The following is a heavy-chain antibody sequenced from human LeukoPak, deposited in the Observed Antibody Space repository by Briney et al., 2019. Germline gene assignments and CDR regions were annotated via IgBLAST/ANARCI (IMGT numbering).Heavy chain of an antibody. CDR1: GPSITSGTYY. CDR3: ARGLGSMLRGGCNWFDP. V-gene: IGHV4-61*02. CDR2: IYTSGTT. J-gene: IGHJ5*02. D-gene: IGHD3-10*01. Sequence: SETLSLTCTVSGPSITSGTYYWGWIRQPAGKGLEYFGRIYTSGTTNYNPSVKTRVTISIDTSKNQFSLTLRSVTAADTALYYCARGLGSMLRGGCNWFDPWGQGTLVIVSS.